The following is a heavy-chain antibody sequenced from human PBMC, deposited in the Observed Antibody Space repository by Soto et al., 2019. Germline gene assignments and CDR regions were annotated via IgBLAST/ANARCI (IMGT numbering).Heavy chain of an antibody. CDR3: ARRSSGWYFDY. CDR2: ISGSGGST. Sequence: EVQLLASGGGLVQPGGSLRLSCAASGFTFSSYAMNWVRQAPGKGLEWVSVISGSGGSTYYADSVKGRFTISRDNSKNTLYLQRNSLRAEDTAVYYCARRSSGWYFDYWGQGTLVTVSS. V-gene: IGHV3-23*01. J-gene: IGHJ4*02. D-gene: IGHD6-19*01. CDR1: GFTFSSYA.